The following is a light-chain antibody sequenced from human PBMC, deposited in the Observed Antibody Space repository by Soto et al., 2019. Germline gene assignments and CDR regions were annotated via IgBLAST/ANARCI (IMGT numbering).Light chain of an antibody. CDR3: QQDNDWPLT. J-gene: IGKJ1*01. CDR1: QSVSSN. CDR2: GAF. Sequence: EIVITQSPVTLSVSPGERVTLSCRASQSVSSNLAWYQQKPGQAPSLLIYGAFTRATGIPARFSGTGSGTEFTLTISSLQSEDFALYYCQQDNDWPLTFGQGTKVDIK. V-gene: IGKV3-15*01.